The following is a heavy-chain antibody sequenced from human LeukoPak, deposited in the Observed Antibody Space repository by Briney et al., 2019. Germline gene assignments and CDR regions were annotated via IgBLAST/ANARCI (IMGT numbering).Heavy chain of an antibody. Sequence: SETLSLTCAVSGYSISSGYYWGWIRPPPGKGLEWIGSIYHSGSTYYNPSLKSRVTISVDTSKNQFSLKLSSVTAADTAVYYCARQTSGPIVPPPHLDYWGQGTLVTVSS. CDR3: ARQTSGPIVPPPHLDY. J-gene: IGHJ4*02. CDR2: IYHSGST. CDR1: GYSISSGYY. D-gene: IGHD2-8*01. V-gene: IGHV4-38-2*01.